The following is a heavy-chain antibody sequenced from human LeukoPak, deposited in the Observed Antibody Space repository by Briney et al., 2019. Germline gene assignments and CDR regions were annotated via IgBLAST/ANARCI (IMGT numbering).Heavy chain of an antibody. V-gene: IGHV3-7*01. CDR2: IKQDGSEK. J-gene: IGHJ6*03. CDR1: GFTFSSYG. CDR3: ARDPYSGSYGNYYYYYMDV. Sequence: GGSLRLSCAASGFTFSSYGMSWVRQAPGKGLEWVANIKQDGSEKYYVDSVKGRFTISRDNAKNSLYLQMHSLRAEDTALYFCARDPYSGSYGNYYYYYMDVWGKGTTVTISS. D-gene: IGHD1-26*01.